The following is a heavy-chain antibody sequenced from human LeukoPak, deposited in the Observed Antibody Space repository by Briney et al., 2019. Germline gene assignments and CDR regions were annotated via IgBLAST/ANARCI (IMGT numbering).Heavy chain of an antibody. CDR1: GFSFSTAP. D-gene: IGHD5-12*01. V-gene: IGHV3-23*01. CDR2: MNNGPGAT. J-gene: IGHJ6*02. Sequence: GGSLRLSCAASGFSFSTAPMSWVRQPPGKGLEWVSAMNNGPGATFYRDSVRGRFTISRDDSKSTLYLQMNSLRAEDTGTYYCAKTHYDLLDVWGQGTTVTVSS. CDR3: AKTHYDLLDV.